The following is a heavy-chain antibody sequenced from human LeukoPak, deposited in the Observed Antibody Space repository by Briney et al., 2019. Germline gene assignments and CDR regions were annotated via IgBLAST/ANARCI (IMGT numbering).Heavy chain of an antibody. CDR2: IIPIFGTA. Sequence: SVKVSCKASGGTFSSYAISWVRQAPGQGLEWMGGIIPIFGTANYAQKFQGRVTITADKSTSTAYMELSSLRSADTAVYYCARIYTFGGVIIDYWGQGTLVTVSS. CDR3: ARIYTFGGVIIDY. J-gene: IGHJ4*02. D-gene: IGHD3-16*02. V-gene: IGHV1-69*06. CDR1: GGTFSSYA.